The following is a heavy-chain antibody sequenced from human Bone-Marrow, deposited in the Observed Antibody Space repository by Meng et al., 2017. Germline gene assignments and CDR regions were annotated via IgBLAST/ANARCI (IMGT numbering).Heavy chain of an antibody. CDR2: INPNSGGT. J-gene: IGHJ5*02. Sequence: ASVKVSCKASGYTLSGYYVHWVRQAPGQGLEWMGWINPNSGGTKFAQKFQGRATLTRDTSINTAYVDLRSLTSDDTALYYCARGPGRYAAVPGSMVDLWGQGTLVTVSS. CDR1: GYTLSGYY. CDR3: ARGPGRYAAVPGSMVDL. V-gene: IGHV1-2*02. D-gene: IGHD3-16*01.